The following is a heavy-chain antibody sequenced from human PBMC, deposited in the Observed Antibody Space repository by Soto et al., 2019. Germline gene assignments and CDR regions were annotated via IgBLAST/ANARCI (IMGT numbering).Heavy chain of an antibody. CDR2: ISSSSSYI. D-gene: IGHD2-2*01. V-gene: IGHV3-21*01. Sequence: GGSLRLSCAASGFTFSSYSMNWVRQAPGKGLEWVSSISSSSSYIYYADSVKGRFTISRDNAKNSLYLQMNSLRAEDTAVYYCARVGVVVPAAGFDYWGQGTLVTVSS. J-gene: IGHJ4*02. CDR3: ARVGVVVPAAGFDY. CDR1: GFTFSSYS.